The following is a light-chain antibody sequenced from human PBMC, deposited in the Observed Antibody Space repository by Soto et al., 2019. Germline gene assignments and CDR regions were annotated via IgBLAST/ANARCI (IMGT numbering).Light chain of an antibody. V-gene: IGKV1-39*01. CDR1: QNISTY. Sequence: DIQMTQSPSSLSASVADRVTITCRASQNISTYLNWYQQKPGKAPKLLIYAASNLQSGVPSRFSGSGSGTDFTLPISSLQPEDFATYYCQQSYSTPFTFGPGTKVDI. J-gene: IGKJ3*01. CDR3: QQSYSTPFT. CDR2: AAS.